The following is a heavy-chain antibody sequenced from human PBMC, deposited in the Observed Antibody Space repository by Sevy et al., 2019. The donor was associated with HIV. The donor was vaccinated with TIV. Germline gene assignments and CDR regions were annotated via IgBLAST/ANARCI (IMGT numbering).Heavy chain of an antibody. J-gene: IGHJ6*02. CDR1: GFTFSSYS. Sequence: GGSLRLSCAASGFTFSSYSMNWVRQAPGKGLEWVSSISTINNYIYYADPMKGRFTISSDNAKNSLFLQMNSLRAEDTAVYYCARMGGLTDNGMDVWGQGTTVTVSS. D-gene: IGHD6-25*01. CDR2: ISTINNYI. V-gene: IGHV3-21*01. CDR3: ARMGGLTDNGMDV.